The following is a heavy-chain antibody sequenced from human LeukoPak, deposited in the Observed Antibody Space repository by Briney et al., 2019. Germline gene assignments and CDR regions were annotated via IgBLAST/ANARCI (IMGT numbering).Heavy chain of an antibody. J-gene: IGHJ4*02. CDR1: GYTFTSYD. V-gene: IGHV1-8*01. D-gene: IGHD5-24*01. CDR2: MNPNSGNT. CDR3: ARARAGEMATNSKRGLLDY. Sequence: ASVKVSCTASGYTFTSYDINWVRQATGQGLEWMGWMNPNSGNTGYAQKFQGRVSMTRNTSISTAYMELSSLRSEDTAVYYCARARAGEMATNSKRGLLDYWGQGTLVTVSS.